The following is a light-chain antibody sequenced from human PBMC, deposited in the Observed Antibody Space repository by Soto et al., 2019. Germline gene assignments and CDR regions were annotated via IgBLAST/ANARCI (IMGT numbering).Light chain of an antibody. CDR3: SSYISTSTLV. CDR1: SSDIGGYNY. Sequence: QSVLTQPASVSGSPGQSLTISCTGTSSDIGGYNYVSWYQQHPGKAPKLMIYDVITRPSGVSNRFSGSKSGNTASLTISGLQAEDEADYYCSSYISTSTLVFGTGTKLTVL. V-gene: IGLV2-14*01. CDR2: DVI. J-gene: IGLJ1*01.